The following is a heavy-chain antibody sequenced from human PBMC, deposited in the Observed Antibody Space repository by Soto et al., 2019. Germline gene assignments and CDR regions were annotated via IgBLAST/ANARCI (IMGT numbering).Heavy chain of an antibody. V-gene: IGHV4-30-2*01. D-gene: IGHD3-10*01. CDR1: GGSISSGGYS. J-gene: IGHJ4*02. Sequence: PSETLSLTCTVSGGSISSGGYSWTWIRQHPGKGLEWIGYIYYSGSTYYKPSLKSRVTISVDRSKNQFSLKLGSVTAADTAVYYCARVAPTMVLFDYWGQGTLVTVSS. CDR3: ARVAPTMVLFDY. CDR2: IYYSGST.